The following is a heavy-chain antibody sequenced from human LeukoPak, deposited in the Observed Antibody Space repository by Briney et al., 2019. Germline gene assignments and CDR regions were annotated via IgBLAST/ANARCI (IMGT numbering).Heavy chain of an antibody. D-gene: IGHD5-12*01. Sequence: GGSLRLSCAASGFTFSSYTMHWVRQAPGKGLEWVALISYDGSNKYYVDSVKGRFTISRDNSKNTLYLQMNSLRVEDTAVYYCARSRGVSGYDFAYWGQGTLVTVSS. J-gene: IGHJ4*02. V-gene: IGHV3-30-3*01. CDR1: GFTFSSYT. CDR2: ISYDGSNK. CDR3: ARSRGVSGYDFAY.